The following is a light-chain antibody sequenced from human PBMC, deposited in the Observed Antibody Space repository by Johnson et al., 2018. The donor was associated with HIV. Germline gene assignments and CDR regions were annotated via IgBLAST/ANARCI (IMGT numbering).Light chain of an antibody. J-gene: IGLJ1*01. Sequence: QSVLTQPPSVSAAPGQRVTISCSGSSFNIGINFVSWYQQVPGTAPKLLICESNKRPSGIPNRFSGSKSGTSATLDITGLQTGDEADYYCGTWDSSLSVYVFGSGTKVTVL. CDR1: SFNIGINF. CDR2: ESN. V-gene: IGLV1-51*02. CDR3: GTWDSSLSVYV.